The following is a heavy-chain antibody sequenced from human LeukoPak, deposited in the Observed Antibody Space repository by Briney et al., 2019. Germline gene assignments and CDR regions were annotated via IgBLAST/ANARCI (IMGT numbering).Heavy chain of an antibody. V-gene: IGHV4-4*07. CDR3: ARDHGQLVHFDY. CDR2: IYTSGST. CDR1: DGSISSYY. D-gene: IGHD6-6*01. J-gene: IGHJ4*02. Sequence: SETLSLTCIVADGSISSYYWSWIRQPAGKGLEWIGRIYTSGSTNYNPSLKSRVTISVDTSKNQFSLKLSSVTAADTAVYYCARDHGQLVHFDYWGQGTLVTVSS.